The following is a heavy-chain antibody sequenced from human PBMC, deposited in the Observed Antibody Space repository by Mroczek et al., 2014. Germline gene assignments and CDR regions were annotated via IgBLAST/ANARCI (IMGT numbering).Heavy chain of an antibody. CDR1: GFTFSSYG. CDR2: ISYDGSNK. D-gene: IGHD3-10*01. Sequence: QVQLVESGGGVVQPGRSLRLSCAASGFTFSSYGMHWVRQAPGKGLEWVAVISYDGSNKYYADSVKGRFTISRDNSKNTLYLQMNSLRAEDTAVYYCAKDQPFYGSGIDYWGQGTLVTVSS. V-gene: IGHV3-30*18. J-gene: IGHJ4*02. CDR3: AKDQPFYGSGIDY.